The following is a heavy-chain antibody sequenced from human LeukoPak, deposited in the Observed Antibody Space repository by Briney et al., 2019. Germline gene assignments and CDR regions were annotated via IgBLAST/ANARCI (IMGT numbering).Heavy chain of an antibody. D-gene: IGHD2-2*01. CDR3: ARVFCSSTSCYPENDHYYYYYGMDV. CDR1: GGSISSSSYY. V-gene: IGHV4-39*07. Sequence: PSETLSLTCTVSGGSISSSSYYWGWIRQPPGKGLEWIGEINHSGSTNYNPSLKSRVTISVDASKNQFSLKLSSVTAADTAVYYCARVFCSSTSCYPENDHYYYYYGMDVWGQGTTVTVSS. J-gene: IGHJ6*02. CDR2: INHSGST.